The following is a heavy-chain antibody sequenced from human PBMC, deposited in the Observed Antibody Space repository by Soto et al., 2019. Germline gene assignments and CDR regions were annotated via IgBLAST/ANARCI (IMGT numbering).Heavy chain of an antibody. CDR3: ARETPCGSGGSCYSAWFDP. CDR1: GGSISSGDYY. J-gene: IGHJ5*02. D-gene: IGHD2-15*01. CDR2: IYYSGST. V-gene: IGHV4-30-4*01. Sequence: CTVSGGSISSGDYYWSWIRQPPGKGLEWIGYIYYSGSTYYNPSLKSRVTISVDTSKNQLSLKLSSVTAADTAVYYCARETPCGSGGSCYSAWFDPWGQGTLVTVSS.